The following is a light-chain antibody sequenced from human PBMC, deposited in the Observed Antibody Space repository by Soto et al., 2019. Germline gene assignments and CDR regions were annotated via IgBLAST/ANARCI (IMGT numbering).Light chain of an antibody. CDR1: QTVSSD. V-gene: IGKV3-15*01. CDR2: GAS. Sequence: IVMTQSPATLSVSPGERATLSCRASQTVSSDLAWYQQKPGQAPRLLMYGASTSAAGVPARFSGSGSGTEVTLTISRLESEDLGVYFCQQYNNWPQYTFGPGTKVDIK. CDR3: QQYNNWPQYT. J-gene: IGKJ2*01.